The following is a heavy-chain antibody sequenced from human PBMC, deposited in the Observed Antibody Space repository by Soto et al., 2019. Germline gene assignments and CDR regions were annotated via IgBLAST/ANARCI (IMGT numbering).Heavy chain of an antibody. CDR3: ARVGRTSYYDSSGYNWFDP. J-gene: IGHJ5*02. CDR2: IYYSGST. Sequence: SETLSLTCTFSGGSISSGDYYWSWIRHPPGKGLEWIGYIYYSGSTYYNPSLKSRLTISVDTSNNQFSLKLSSVTAADTAVYYCARVGRTSYYDSSGYNWFDPWGQGTLVTVSS. D-gene: IGHD3-22*01. CDR1: GGSISSGDYY. V-gene: IGHV4-30-4*01.